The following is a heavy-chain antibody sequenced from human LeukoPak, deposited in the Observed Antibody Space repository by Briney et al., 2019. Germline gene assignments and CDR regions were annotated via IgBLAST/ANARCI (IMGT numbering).Heavy chain of an antibody. CDR3: ARVPVVAVAGRGNWFDP. V-gene: IGHV1-46*01. J-gene: IGHJ5*02. CDR2: INPSGGST. Sequence: GASVKVSYKASGYTFTSYYMHWVRQAPGQGLEWMGIINPSGGSTSYAQKFQGRVTMTRDTSTSTVYMELSSLRSEDTAVYYCARVPVVAVAGRGNWFDPWGQGTLVTVSS. D-gene: IGHD6-19*01. CDR1: GYTFTSYY.